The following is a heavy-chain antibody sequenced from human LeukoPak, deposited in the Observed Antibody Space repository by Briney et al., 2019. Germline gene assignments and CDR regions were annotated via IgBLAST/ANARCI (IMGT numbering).Heavy chain of an antibody. V-gene: IGHV4-34*01. CDR1: GGSFSGYY. CDR2: INHSGST. Sequence: SETLSLTCAVYGGSFSGYYWSWIRQPPGKGLEWIGEINHSGSTNYNPSLKSRVTISVDTSKNQFSLKLSSVTAADTAVYYCARGGIYWGQGTLVTVSS. J-gene: IGHJ4*02. D-gene: IGHD3-10*01. CDR3: ARGGIY.